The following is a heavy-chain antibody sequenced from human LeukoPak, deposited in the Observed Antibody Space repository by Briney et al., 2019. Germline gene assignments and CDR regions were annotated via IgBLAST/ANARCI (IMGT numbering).Heavy chain of an antibody. D-gene: IGHD5-12*01. CDR3: ARDIQGGYVFGAFDI. CDR1: GGSISSSSYY. J-gene: IGHJ3*02. V-gene: IGHV4-39*07. Sequence: PSETLSLTCTVSGGSISSSSYYWGWIRQPPGKGLEWIGSIYYSGSTYYNPSLKSRVTISVDTSKNQFSLKLSSVTAADTAVYYCARDIQGGYVFGAFDIWGQGTMVTVSS. CDR2: IYYSGST.